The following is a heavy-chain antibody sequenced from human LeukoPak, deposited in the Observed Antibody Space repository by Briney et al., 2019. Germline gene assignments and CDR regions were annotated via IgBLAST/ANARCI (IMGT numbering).Heavy chain of an antibody. V-gene: IGHV3-30-3*01. CDR3: AREAYSSSWSRLFQH. D-gene: IGHD6-13*01. J-gene: IGHJ1*01. CDR2: ISYDGSNK. Sequence: GRSLRLSCAASGFTFSSYAMHWVRKAPGKGMEWVAVISYDGSNKYYADSVKGRFTISRDNSKNTLYLQMNSLRAEDTAVYYCAREAYSSSWSRLFQHWGQGTLVTVSS. CDR1: GFTFSSYA.